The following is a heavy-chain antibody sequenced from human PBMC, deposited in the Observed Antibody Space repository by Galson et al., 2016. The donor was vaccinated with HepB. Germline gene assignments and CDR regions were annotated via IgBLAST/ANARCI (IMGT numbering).Heavy chain of an antibody. V-gene: IGHV4-31*11. CDR3: ATKAGYTTGWGF. J-gene: IGHJ4*02. CDR2: NYNGGTS. CDR1: RASVTSGGYY. D-gene: IGHD6-19*01. Sequence: TLSLTCAVSRASVTSGGYYWTWFRQHPVKGLEGIGYNYNGGTSYYAPSLRSRVTISVDTSKNEFSLSLNSVTAADTGVYYCATKAGYTTGWGFWGQGTLVTVSS.